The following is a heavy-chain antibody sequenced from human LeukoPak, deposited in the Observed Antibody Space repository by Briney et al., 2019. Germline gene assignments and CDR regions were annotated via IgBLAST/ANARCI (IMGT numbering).Heavy chain of an antibody. CDR2: IYYSGST. V-gene: IGHV4-61*01. Sequence: PSETLSLTCTVSGGSISSSSYYWSWIRQPPGKGLEWIGYIYYSGSTNYNPSLKSRVTISVDTSKNQFSLKLSSVTAADTAVYYCARDLRGRDGYNKFDAFDIWGQGTMVTVSS. J-gene: IGHJ3*02. CDR1: GGSISSSSYY. D-gene: IGHD5-24*01. CDR3: ARDLRGRDGYNKFDAFDI.